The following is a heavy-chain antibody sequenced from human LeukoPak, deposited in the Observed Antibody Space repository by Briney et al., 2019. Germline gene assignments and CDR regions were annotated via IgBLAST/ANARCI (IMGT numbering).Heavy chain of an antibody. J-gene: IGHJ5*02. V-gene: IGHV1-69*06. CDR2: IIPIFGTA. D-gene: IGHD4-17*01. CDR1: GGTFSSYA. CDR3: ARRVHEGDYVEDWSDP. Sequence: SVKVSCKASGGTFSSYAISWVRQAPGQGLEWMGRIIPIFGTANYAQKFQGRVTITADKSTSTAYMELSSLRSEDTAVYYCARRVHEGDYVEDWSDPWGQGTLVTVSS.